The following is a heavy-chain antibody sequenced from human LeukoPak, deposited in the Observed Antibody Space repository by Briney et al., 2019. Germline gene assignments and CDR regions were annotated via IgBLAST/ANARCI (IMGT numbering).Heavy chain of an antibody. J-gene: IGHJ6*03. Sequence: GGSLRLSCAASGFTFSSYEMNWVRQAPGKGLEWVAVISDHGGNKYYADSVKGRFTISRDNSKNTLYLQMNSLRAEDTAEYYWAEDGWDQLLGGTNQYFYYMDVWGKGTTVTVSS. CDR3: AEDGWDQLLGGTNQYFYYMDV. D-gene: IGHD2-2*01. V-gene: IGHV3-30*04. CDR1: GFTFSSYE. CDR2: ISDHGGNK.